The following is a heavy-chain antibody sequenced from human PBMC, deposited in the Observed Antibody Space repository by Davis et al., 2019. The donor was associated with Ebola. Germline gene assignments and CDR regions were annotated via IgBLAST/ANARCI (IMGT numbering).Heavy chain of an antibody. CDR1: GFTFDDYA. CDR3: AREVKGGMDV. Sequence: GGSLRLSCAASGFTFDDYAMHWVRQAPGKGLEWVAVIWYDGSNKYYVDSVKGRFTISRDNSKNTLYLQMNSLRAEDTAVYYCAREVKGGMDVWGQGTTVTVSS. V-gene: IGHV3-33*08. J-gene: IGHJ6*02. CDR2: IWYDGSNK.